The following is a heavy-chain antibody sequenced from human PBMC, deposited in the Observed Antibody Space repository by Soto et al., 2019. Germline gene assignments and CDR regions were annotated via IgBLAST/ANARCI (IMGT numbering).Heavy chain of an antibody. Sequence: ASVNVYCKAAGGAFSIYAISWVRQAPGQGLEWMGGIIPIFGTANYAQKFQGRVTITADESTSTAYMELSSLRSEDTAVYYCARDSSRDSSGYYYYWGQGTLVTVSS. D-gene: IGHD3-22*01. CDR3: ARDSSRDSSGYYYY. J-gene: IGHJ4*02. CDR2: IIPIFGTA. V-gene: IGHV1-69*13. CDR1: GGAFSIYA.